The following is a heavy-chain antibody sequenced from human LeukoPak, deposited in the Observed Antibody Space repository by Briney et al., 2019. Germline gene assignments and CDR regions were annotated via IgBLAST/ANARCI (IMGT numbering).Heavy chain of an antibody. CDR2: MNPKSGNT. J-gene: IGHJ4*02. V-gene: IGHV1-8*01. CDR1: GYTFTSCD. D-gene: IGHD6-19*01. CDR3: TRGSSGRRDN. Sequence: ASVKVSCKASGYTFTSCDINWVRPATGQGLEWMGWMNPKSGNTGYGQSFQGRITMTRDISIGTAYMELSNLTSEDTAIYYCTRGSSGRRDNWGRGTLVTVSA.